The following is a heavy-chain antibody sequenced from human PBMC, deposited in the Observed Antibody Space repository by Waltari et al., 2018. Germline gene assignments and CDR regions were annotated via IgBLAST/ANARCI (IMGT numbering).Heavy chain of an antibody. V-gene: IGHV1-46*01. Sequence: QVQLVQSGAGLKKPGASVEVSCKTSGYTFLGPYMHWVRHATGQGLDWMGMINPSSAYPVYAQKFRDRFIVTTDTSTSTLYMEWSSLRSEDTAMYYCAREMQTTKAENVFDVWGQGTMVTVSS. D-gene: IGHD1-26*01. CDR2: INPSSAYP. CDR3: AREMQTTKAENVFDV. CDR1: GYTFLGPY. J-gene: IGHJ3*01.